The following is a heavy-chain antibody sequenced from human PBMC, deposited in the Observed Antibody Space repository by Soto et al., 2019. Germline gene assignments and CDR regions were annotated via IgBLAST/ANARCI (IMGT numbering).Heavy chain of an antibody. CDR2: IIPILGIA. V-gene: IGHV1-69*08. CDR1: GGTFSSYT. Sequence: QVQLVQSGAEVKKPGSSVKVSCKASGGTFSSYTISWVRQAPGQGLEWMGRIIPILGIANYAQKFQGRVTITAYKSTSTAYMELSSLRSEDTAVYYCARDKEYCSSNSCYLYFDYWGQGTLVTVSS. D-gene: IGHD2-2*01. CDR3: ARDKEYCSSNSCYLYFDY. J-gene: IGHJ4*02.